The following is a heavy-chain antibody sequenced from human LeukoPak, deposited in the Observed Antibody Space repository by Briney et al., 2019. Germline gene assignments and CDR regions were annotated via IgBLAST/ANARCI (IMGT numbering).Heavy chain of an antibody. CDR2: ISYDGINK. J-gene: IGHJ5*02. D-gene: IGHD3-22*01. Sequence: GGSLRLSCAASGFTFSSYSMHWVRQAPGKGLEWVAVISYDGINKYYADSVKGRFTISRDNSKNTLYLQMNSLGTEDTAVYYCARDPLDSSGLMNWFDPWGQGTLVTVSS. V-gene: IGHV3-30-3*01. CDR1: GFTFSSYS. CDR3: ARDPLDSSGLMNWFDP.